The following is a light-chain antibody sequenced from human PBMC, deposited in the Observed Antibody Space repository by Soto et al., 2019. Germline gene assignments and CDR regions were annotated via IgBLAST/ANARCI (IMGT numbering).Light chain of an antibody. CDR2: KES. V-gene: IGKV1-5*03. CDR1: QSISSW. CDR3: QHYNTYST. Sequence: DIQMTQSPSTLSASVGHRVIITCRASQSISSWLAWYQQKPGKAPKLLIYKESSLESGVPSRFSGSGSGTEFTLTISSLQPDDFATYYCQHYNTYSTFGQGTKVDI. J-gene: IGKJ1*01.